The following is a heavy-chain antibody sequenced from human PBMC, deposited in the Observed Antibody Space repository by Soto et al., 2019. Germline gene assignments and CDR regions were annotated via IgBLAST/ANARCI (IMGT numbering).Heavy chain of an antibody. CDR2: INHRGST. Sequence: PSETLSLTCAGYGGSFSGYYWSWIRQTPGKGLEWLGEINHRGSTNYNPSLKSRVTISVDTSKNQLSLKLSSATAADTAVYYCARSMYSTSAQLYYGMDVWGQGTTVTVSS. D-gene: IGHD6-6*01. V-gene: IGHV4-34*01. CDR1: GGSFSGYY. J-gene: IGHJ6*02. CDR3: ARSMYSTSAQLYYGMDV.